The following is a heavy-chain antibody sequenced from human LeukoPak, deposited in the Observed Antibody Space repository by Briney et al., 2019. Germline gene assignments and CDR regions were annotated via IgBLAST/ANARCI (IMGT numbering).Heavy chain of an antibody. CDR2: INHSGST. Sequence: SETLSLTCAVYGGSFSGYYWSWIRQPPGKGLEWIGEINHSGSTNYNPSLKSRVTISVDTSKNQFSLKLSSVTAADTAVYYCARGLEHYYDSSGYFSLWGQGTLVTVSS. D-gene: IGHD3-22*01. J-gene: IGHJ4*02. CDR1: GGSFSGYY. CDR3: ARGLEHYYDSSGYFSL. V-gene: IGHV4-34*01.